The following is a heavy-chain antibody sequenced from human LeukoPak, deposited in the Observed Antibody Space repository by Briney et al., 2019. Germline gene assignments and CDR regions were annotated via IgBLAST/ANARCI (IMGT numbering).Heavy chain of an antibody. V-gene: IGHV4-4*07. CDR1: GGSISSYY. Sequence: SETLSLTCTVSGGSISSYYWSWIRQPAGKGLEWIGRIYTSGSTNYNPSLKSRVTMSVDTSKNQFSLKLSSVTAADTAVYYCAKDLYRGYSYGYGYRDYWGQGTLVTVSS. CDR2: IYTSGST. D-gene: IGHD5-18*01. J-gene: IGHJ4*02. CDR3: AKDLYRGYSYGYGYRDY.